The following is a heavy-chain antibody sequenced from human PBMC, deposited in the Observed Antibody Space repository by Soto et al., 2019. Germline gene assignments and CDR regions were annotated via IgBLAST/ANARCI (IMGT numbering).Heavy chain of an antibody. CDR1: GFSFISYS. CDR2: ISSSGSTI. V-gene: IGHV3-48*01. Sequence: EVLLEESGGGLVQPGGSLRLSCAASGFSFISYSMNWVRKTPGKGLEWISYISSSGSTIYYADSVRGRFTISRDSAKNSLYLQMNSLRVEDTAVYYCERDLGGGYGDYPFGYWGQGTLVTVSS. CDR3: ERDLGGGYGDYPFGY. D-gene: IGHD4-17*01. J-gene: IGHJ4*02.